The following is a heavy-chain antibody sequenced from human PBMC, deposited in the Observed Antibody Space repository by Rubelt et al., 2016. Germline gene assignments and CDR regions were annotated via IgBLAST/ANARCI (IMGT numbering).Heavy chain of an antibody. D-gene: IGHD2-2*01. CDR3: AKPPECCEVVPAAYYYYGMDV. V-gene: IGHV3-23*01. J-gene: IGHJ6*02. CDR1: GFTFSSYA. CDR2: ISGSGGST. Sequence: GGGLVQPGGSLRLSCAASGFTFSSYAMSWVRQAPGKGLEWVSAISGSGGSTYYADSVKGRFTISRDNSKNTLYLQMNSLRAEDTAVYYCAKPPECCEVVPAAYYYYGMDVWGQGTLVTVS.